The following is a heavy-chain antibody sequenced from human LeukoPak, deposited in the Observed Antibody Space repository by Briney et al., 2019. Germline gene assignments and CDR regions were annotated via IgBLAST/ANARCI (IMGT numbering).Heavy chain of an antibody. CDR2: ISYDGSNK. CDR3: ARESYGDYEGWFDP. Sequence: GGSLRLSCAASGFTFSSYGMHWVRQAPGKGLEWVAVISYDGSNKYYADSVKGRFTISRDNSKNTLYLQMNSLRAEDTAVYYCARESYGDYEGWFDPWGQGTLVTVSS. D-gene: IGHD4-17*01. V-gene: IGHV3-30*03. CDR1: GFTFSSYG. J-gene: IGHJ5*02.